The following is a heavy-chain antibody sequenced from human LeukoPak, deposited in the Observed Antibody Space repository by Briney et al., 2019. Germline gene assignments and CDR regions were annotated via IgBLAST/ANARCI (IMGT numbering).Heavy chain of an antibody. J-gene: IGHJ3*02. V-gene: IGHV1-69*04. D-gene: IGHD6-19*01. CDR1: GGTFSSYA. Sequence: VASVKVSCKASGGTFSSYAISWVRQAPGQGLEWMGRIIPILGIANYAQKFQGRVTITADKSTSTAYMELSSLRSEDTAVYYCARVSSGWSGGAFDIWGQGTMVTVSS. CDR3: ARVSSGWSGGAFDI. CDR2: IIPILGIA.